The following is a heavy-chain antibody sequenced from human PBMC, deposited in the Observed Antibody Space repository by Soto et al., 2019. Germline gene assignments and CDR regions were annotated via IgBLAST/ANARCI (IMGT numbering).Heavy chain of an antibody. CDR3: ARAPREVEGPYYFDY. CDR2: TYYRSKWYN. V-gene: IGHV6-1*01. Sequence: SQTLSLTCAISGDSVSSNSAAWNWIRQSPSRGLEWLGRTYYRSKWYNDYAVSVKSGITINPDTSKNQFSLQLNCVPPEDTAVYYCARAPREVEGPYYFDYWGQGTLVTVSS. CDR1: GDSVSSNSAA. D-gene: IGHD1-26*01. J-gene: IGHJ4*02.